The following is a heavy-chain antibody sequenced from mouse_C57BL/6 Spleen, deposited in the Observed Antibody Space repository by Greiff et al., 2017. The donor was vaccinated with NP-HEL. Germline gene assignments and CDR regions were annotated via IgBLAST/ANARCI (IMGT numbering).Heavy chain of an antibody. Sequence: EVKLVESGAELVRPGASVKLSCTASGFNIKDDYMHWVKQRPEQGLEWIGWIDPENGDTEYASKFQGKATITADTSSNTAYLQLSGLTSEDTAVYYCTSGNSWFAYWGQGTLVTVSA. D-gene: IGHD2-1*01. V-gene: IGHV14-4*01. CDR3: TSGNSWFAY. J-gene: IGHJ3*01. CDR1: GFNIKDDY. CDR2: IDPENGDT.